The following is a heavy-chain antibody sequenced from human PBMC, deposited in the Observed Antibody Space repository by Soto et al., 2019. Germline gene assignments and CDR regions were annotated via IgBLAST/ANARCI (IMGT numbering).Heavy chain of an antibody. D-gene: IGHD2-15*01. CDR1: GYTFTSYA. J-gene: IGHJ6*02. CDR3: ASESCSGGSCPLYYGMDV. Sequence: ASVKASCKASGYTFTSYAMHWVRQAPGQRLEWMGWINAGNGNTKYSQKFQGRVTITRDTSASTAYMELSSLRSEDTAVYYFASESCSGGSCPLYYGMDVWGQGTTVTVSS. V-gene: IGHV1-3*01. CDR2: INAGNGNT.